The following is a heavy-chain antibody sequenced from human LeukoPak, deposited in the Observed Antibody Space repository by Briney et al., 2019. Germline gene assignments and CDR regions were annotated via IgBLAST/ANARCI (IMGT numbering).Heavy chain of an antibody. J-gene: IGHJ4*02. Sequence: PGGSLRLSCAASGFTFSSYWMSWVRQAPGKGLEWVANIKQDGSEKYYVDSVKGRFTISRDNAKNSLYLQMNSLRAEDTAVYYCARGPFDDYDFWSGYWDYWGQGTLVTVSS. CDR1: GFTFSSYW. V-gene: IGHV3-7*01. CDR3: ARGPFDDYDFWSGYWDY. D-gene: IGHD3-3*01. CDR2: IKQDGSEK.